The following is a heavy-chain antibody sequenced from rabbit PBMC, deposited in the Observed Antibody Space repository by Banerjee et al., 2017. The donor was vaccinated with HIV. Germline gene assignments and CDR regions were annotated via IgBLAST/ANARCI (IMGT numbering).Heavy chain of an antibody. CDR3: ARDNSDGITAYAPFNL. CDR2: IYTGRSDST. D-gene: IGHD6-1*01. CDR1: GFSFSSTYY. Sequence: QEQLVESGGGLVQPEGPLTLTCTASGFSFSSTYYMCWVRQAPGKGLEWIGCIYTGRSDSTYYASWAKGRFTISRTSSTTVTLQMTSLTAADTATYFCARDNSDGITAYAPFNLWGPGTLVTVS. V-gene: IGHV1S45*01. J-gene: IGHJ4*01.